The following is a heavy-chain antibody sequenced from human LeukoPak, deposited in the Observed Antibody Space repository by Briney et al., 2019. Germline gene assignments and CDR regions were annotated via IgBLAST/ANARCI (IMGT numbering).Heavy chain of an antibody. V-gene: IGHV3-74*01. CDR1: GFTFSRYW. J-gene: IGHJ4*02. CDR2: IDSDGGSI. Sequence: PGGSLRLSCAASGFTFSRYWMHWVRQAPGKGLVWVSRIDSDGGSIRYADTVKGRFTISRDNAKHTLSLQMNSLRPEDTAVYYCARVGFGSGSPFDNWGQGTLVTVSS. CDR3: ARVGFGSGSPFDN. D-gene: IGHD3-22*01.